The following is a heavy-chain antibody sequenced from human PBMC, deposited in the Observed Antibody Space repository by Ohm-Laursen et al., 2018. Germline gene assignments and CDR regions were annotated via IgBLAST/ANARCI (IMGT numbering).Heavy chain of an antibody. D-gene: IGHD2-15*01. Sequence: SLRLSCAASGFTVSSNYMSWVRQAPGKGLEWVSVIYRGGSTNYADSVKGRSTISRDNSKNTLYLQMNSLRAEDTAVYYCARDIYQGGSWAYYFDYWGQGTLVTVSS. CDR1: GFTVSSNY. J-gene: IGHJ4*02. CDR2: IYRGGST. CDR3: ARDIYQGGSWAYYFDY. V-gene: IGHV3-53*01.